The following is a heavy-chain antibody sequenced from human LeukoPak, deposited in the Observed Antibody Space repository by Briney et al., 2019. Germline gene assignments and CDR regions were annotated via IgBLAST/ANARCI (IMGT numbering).Heavy chain of an antibody. CDR3: ARRSEFDNTHYHYFDY. CDR1: GGSIDSRSYY. Sequence: SETLSLTCTVSGGSIDSRSYYWDWIRQAPGKGLEWIGTIYHSGSTEYNPSLKSRVAIFVDTSKNQFSLILHSVAAADTAVYYCARRSEFDNTHYHYFDYWGQGTLVTVSS. D-gene: IGHD2-15*01. V-gene: IGHV4-39*01. J-gene: IGHJ4*02. CDR2: IYHSGST.